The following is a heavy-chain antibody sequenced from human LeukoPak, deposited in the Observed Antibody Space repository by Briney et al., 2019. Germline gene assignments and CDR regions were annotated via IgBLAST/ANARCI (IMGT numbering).Heavy chain of an antibody. CDR1: GFTFSNYW. J-gene: IGHJ4*02. V-gene: IGHV3-74*01. CDR3: TRAGQAYGLDH. Sequence: GGSLRLSCAASGFTFSNYWMHWVRQAPGKGLVLVSRINGDGSRTIYADSVKGRFTISRDNAKNTLYLQMHSLSVDDTAVYYCTRAGQAYGLDHWGQGTLVTVSS. D-gene: IGHD3-10*01. CDR2: INGDGSRT.